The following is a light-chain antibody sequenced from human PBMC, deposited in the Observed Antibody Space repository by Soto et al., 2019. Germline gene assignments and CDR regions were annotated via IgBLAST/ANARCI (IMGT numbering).Light chain of an antibody. Sequence: EIVMTQSPGTLSVSPGERVTLSCRASQSVDSNLAWYSQRPGQAPRLLIYGASTRATGIPARFSGSGSGTEFTLTISGLQSEDFEVYFCHQYNNWLWTFGQGTRVEIK. CDR1: QSVDSN. V-gene: IGKV3-15*01. CDR2: GAS. J-gene: IGKJ1*01. CDR3: HQYNNWLWT.